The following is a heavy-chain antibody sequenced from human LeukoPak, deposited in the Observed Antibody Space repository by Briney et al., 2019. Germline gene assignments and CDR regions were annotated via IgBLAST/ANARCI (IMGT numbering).Heavy chain of an antibody. CDR3: ARGGFGSVAGTRQTYYYYYYMDV. Sequence: GSSVKVSCKASGGTFSSYAISWVRQAPGQGLEWMGGIIPIFGTANYAQKFQGRVTITADESTSTAYMELSSLRSEDTAVYYCARGGFGSVAGTRQTYYYYYYMDVWGKGTTVTISS. D-gene: IGHD6-19*01. V-gene: IGHV1-69*01. CDR2: IIPIFGTA. CDR1: GGTFSSYA. J-gene: IGHJ6*03.